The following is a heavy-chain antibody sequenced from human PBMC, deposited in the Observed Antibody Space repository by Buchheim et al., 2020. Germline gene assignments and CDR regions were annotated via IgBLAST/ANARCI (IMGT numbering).Heavy chain of an antibody. CDR2: ISSSSSYI. V-gene: IGHV3-21*01. D-gene: IGHD6-19*01. J-gene: IGHJ5*02. CDR3: ARVEDSSGWYRGNWFDP. CDR1: GFTFSSYS. Sequence: EVQLVESGGGLVKPGGSLRLSCAASGFTFSSYSMNWVRQAPGKGLEWVSSISSSSSYIYYADSVKGRFTISRDNAKNSLYLQMNSLRAEDTAVYYCARVEDSSGWYRGNWFDPWGQGTL.